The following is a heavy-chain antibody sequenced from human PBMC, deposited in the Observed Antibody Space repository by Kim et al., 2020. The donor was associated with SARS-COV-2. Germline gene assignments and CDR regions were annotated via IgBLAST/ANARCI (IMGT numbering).Heavy chain of an antibody. V-gene: IGHV4-34*01. Sequence: SETLSLTCAVYGGSFSGYYWSWIRKPPGKGLEWIGEINHSGSTNYNPSLKSRVTISVDTSKNQFSLKLSSVTAADTAVYYCARVGRFLEWLLSNHYYYY. J-gene: IGHJ6*03. D-gene: IGHD3-3*01. CDR1: GGSFSGYY. CDR2: INHSGST. CDR3: ARVGRFLEWLLSNHYYYY.